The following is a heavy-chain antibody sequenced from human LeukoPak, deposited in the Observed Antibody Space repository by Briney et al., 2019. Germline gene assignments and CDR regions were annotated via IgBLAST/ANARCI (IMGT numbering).Heavy chain of an antibody. CDR3: ATSTAMAYQDYMDV. CDR1: GFTFSSYA. V-gene: IGHV3-30-3*01. Sequence: GGSLRLSCAASGFTFSSYAMHWVRQAPGKGLEWVAVISYDGSNKYYADSVKGRFTISRDNSKNTLYLQMNSLRAEDTAVYYCATSTAMAYQDYMDVWGKGTTVTVSS. CDR2: ISYDGSNK. D-gene: IGHD5-18*01. J-gene: IGHJ6*03.